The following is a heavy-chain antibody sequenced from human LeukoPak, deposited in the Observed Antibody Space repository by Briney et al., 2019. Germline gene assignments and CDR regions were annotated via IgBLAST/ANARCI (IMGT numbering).Heavy chain of an antibody. CDR2: ISSSSSYT. V-gene: IGHV3-21*01. Sequence: PGGSLRLSCAASGFTFSSYSMNWVRQAPGKGLEWVSSISSSSSYTYYADSVKGRFTISRDNAKNSLYLQMNSLRAEDTAVYYCARDAPSWVYGMDVWGQGTTVTVSS. D-gene: IGHD6-13*01. CDR1: GFTFSSYS. J-gene: IGHJ6*02. CDR3: ARDAPSWVYGMDV.